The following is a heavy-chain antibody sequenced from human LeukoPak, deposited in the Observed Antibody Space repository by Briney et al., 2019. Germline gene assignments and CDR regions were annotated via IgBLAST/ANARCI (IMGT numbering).Heavy chain of an antibody. Sequence: GGSLRLSCAASGFTFSSYWMTWVRQAPGKGLEWVANIKQDGSEKYYVDSVKGRFTISRDNAKNSLYLQMGSLRAEDTAVYYCASGSGEPHYWGQGTLVTVSS. CDR1: GFTFSSYW. CDR2: IKQDGSEK. CDR3: ASGSGEPHY. V-gene: IGHV3-7*01. D-gene: IGHD7-27*01. J-gene: IGHJ4*02.